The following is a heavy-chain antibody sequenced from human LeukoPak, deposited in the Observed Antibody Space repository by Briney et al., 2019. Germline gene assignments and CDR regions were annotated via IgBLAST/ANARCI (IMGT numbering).Heavy chain of an antibody. V-gene: IGHV3-7*02. J-gene: IGHJ4*02. CDR3: ARVSPEIVVVTGTGAPDY. CDR1: GFTFSSYW. Sequence: GGSLRLSCAASGFTFSSYWMSWFRQAPGKGLEWVANIKQDGSEKYYVDSVKGRFTISRDNAKNSLYLQMNSLRAEDTAVYYCARVSPEIVVVTGTGAPDYWGQGTLVTVSS. D-gene: IGHD2-21*02. CDR2: IKQDGSEK.